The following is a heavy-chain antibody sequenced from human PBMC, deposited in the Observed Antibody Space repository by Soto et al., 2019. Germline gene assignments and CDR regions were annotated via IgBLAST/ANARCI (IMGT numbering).Heavy chain of an antibody. V-gene: IGHV3-21*02. CDR1: GLTLSSYG. CDR2: ISAITNYK. CDR3: AGGSRDTSGYYDFEY. Sequence: EVQLVESGGGLVKPGGSLRLSCAGSGLTLSSYGMSWVRQAPGKGLEWVSSISAITNYKYSADSLKGRFTISRDNANNSLYLQMNSLRAEDTAVYYCAGGSRDTSGYYDFEYWGRGTLVTVSS. J-gene: IGHJ4*02. D-gene: IGHD3-22*01.